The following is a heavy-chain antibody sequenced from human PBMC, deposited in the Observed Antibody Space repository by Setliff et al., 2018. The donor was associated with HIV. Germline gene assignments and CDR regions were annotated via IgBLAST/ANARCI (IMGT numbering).Heavy chain of an antibody. Sequence: ASVKVSCKASGYTFTGYYIHWVRQAPGQGLEWMGWISAYNGNTNYAQKLQGRVTMTTDTSTSTAYMELRSLRSDDTAVYYCARAPKRVYYYGSGSYLHDAFDIWGQGTMVTVSS. J-gene: IGHJ3*02. D-gene: IGHD3-10*01. CDR1: GYTFTGYY. V-gene: IGHV1-18*04. CDR3: ARAPKRVYYYGSGSYLHDAFDI. CDR2: ISAYNGNT.